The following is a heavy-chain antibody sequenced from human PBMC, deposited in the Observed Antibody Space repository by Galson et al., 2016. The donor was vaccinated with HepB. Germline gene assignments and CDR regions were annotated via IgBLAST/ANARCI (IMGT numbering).Heavy chain of an antibody. CDR3: ARDERSGYIYPSYYYHGMDV. D-gene: IGHD5-24*01. CDR1: GFTFSNYE. CDR2: ISNSGSTI. J-gene: IGHJ6*02. V-gene: IGHV3-48*03. Sequence: SLRLTCAASGFTFSNYEMNWVRQAPGKGLEWISYISNSGSTIYYADSVKGRFTISRDILKNSLFLQMNSLRAEDTAVYFCARDERSGYIYPSYYYHGMDVWGQGTTVTVSS.